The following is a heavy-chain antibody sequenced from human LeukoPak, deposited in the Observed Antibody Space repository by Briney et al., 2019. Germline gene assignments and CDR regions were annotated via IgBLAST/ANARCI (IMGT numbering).Heavy chain of an antibody. Sequence: SETLSHSCTVSGGSISSGSYYWSWIRQPAGKGLEWIGRIYTSGSTNYNPSLKSRVTISVDTSKNQFSLKLSSVTAADTAVYYCASEDRAVAGTLGLHYWDQGTLVTVSS. CDR3: ASEDRAVAGTLGLHY. CDR1: GGSISSGSYY. D-gene: IGHD6-19*01. V-gene: IGHV4-61*02. J-gene: IGHJ4*02. CDR2: IYTSGST.